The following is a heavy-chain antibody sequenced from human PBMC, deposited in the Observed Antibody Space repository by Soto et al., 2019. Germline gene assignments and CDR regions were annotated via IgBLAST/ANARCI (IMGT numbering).Heavy chain of an antibody. Sequence: QVQLVQSGAEVKKPGASVKVSCKASGYSFSTYGISWVRQARGQGLEWMGWISPYNGNTNYAQSLQGRLTVTTDTSTSTAYKELTSLTSDDTALYYCARERYNSGWYDYWGQGTLVTVSS. CDR1: GYSFSTYG. J-gene: IGHJ4*02. CDR2: ISPYNGNT. V-gene: IGHV1-18*01. CDR3: ARERYNSGWYDY. D-gene: IGHD6-19*01.